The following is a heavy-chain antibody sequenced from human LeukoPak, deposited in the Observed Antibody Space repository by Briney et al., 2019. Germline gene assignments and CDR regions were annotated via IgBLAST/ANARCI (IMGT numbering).Heavy chain of an antibody. V-gene: IGHV4-39*07. CDR2: IYYSGST. D-gene: IGHD3-22*01. J-gene: IGHJ4*02. CDR1: GGSISSSDYY. CDR3: ARNRYYSDGGGYVHDY. Sequence: SETLSLTCTVSGGSISSSDYYWGWIRQPPGKGLEWIGTIYYSGSTYYNPSLKSRVTISVDTSKNQFSLSLNSVTAADTAIYYCARNRYYSDGGGYVHDYWGQGILVTVSS.